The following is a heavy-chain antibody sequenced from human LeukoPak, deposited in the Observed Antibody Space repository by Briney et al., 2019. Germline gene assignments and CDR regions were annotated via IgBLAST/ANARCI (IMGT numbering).Heavy chain of an antibody. CDR3: ARGGSGWLLDY. CDR1: GGSISSSSYY. Sequence: PSETLSLTCTVSGGSISSSSYYWGWIRQPPGKGLEWIGSIYYTRSTYYNPSLKSRVTISVDTSKNQFSLKLTSVTAADTAVYYCARGGSGWLLDYWGQGTLVTVSS. D-gene: IGHD6-19*01. J-gene: IGHJ4*02. V-gene: IGHV4-39*01. CDR2: IYYTRST.